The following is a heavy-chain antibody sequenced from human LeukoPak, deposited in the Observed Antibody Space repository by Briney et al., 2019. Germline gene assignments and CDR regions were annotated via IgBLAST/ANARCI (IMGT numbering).Heavy chain of an antibody. CDR1: CFTFTTYN. J-gene: IGHJ4*02. D-gene: IGHD3-10*02. CDR2: INGDSTYI. Sequence: ASSLRLSCAASCFTFTTYNMNWVRQAPGKRLERVSFINGDSTYIDYTDSVKCRFTISRDNAKTTLYLRMNSLRAEDTAMYYCARATEGIPRDVWGQGTLVTVSS. CDR3: ARATEGIPRDV. V-gene: IGHV3-21*01.